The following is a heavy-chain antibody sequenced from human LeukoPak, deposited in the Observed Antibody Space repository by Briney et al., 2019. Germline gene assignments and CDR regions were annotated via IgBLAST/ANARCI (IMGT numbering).Heavy chain of an antibody. J-gene: IGHJ4*02. V-gene: IGHV3-23*01. Sequence: GGSLRLSCAASGFTFGSYAMSWVRQAPGKGLEWVSYISGRGGSAFYADSVKGRLTISRDNSKNTLFLQMNSLRAEDTAMYYCVKGGTDYDFWNDSSYSYYFDSWGQGTLVTVSS. CDR3: VKGGTDYDFWNDSSYSYYFDS. CDR2: ISGRGGSA. CDR1: GFTFGSYA. D-gene: IGHD3-3*01.